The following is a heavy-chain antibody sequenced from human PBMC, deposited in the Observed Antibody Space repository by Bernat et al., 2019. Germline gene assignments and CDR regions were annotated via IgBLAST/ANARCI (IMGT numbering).Heavy chain of an antibody. V-gene: IGHV3-15*01. CDR3: TWLGRDFDY. CDR2: SKGRTGGGTP. Sequence: EVQLVESGGGVVKPGGSLRLSCAGSGFTLSDAWMSWVRQAPGKGLGGVGRSKGRTGGGTPDYAAPAKGRFTVSRDDSKNTMYLHMNSLTTEDTAVYYCTWLGRDFDYWGQGTQVTVSS. J-gene: IGHJ4*02. D-gene: IGHD6-19*01. CDR1: GFTLSDAW.